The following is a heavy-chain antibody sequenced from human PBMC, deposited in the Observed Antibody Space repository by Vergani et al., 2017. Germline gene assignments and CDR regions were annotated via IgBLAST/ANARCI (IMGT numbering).Heavy chain of an antibody. D-gene: IGHD3-3*01. V-gene: IGHV1-18*04. CDR3: ARKVDYDFWSGYYGFDP. J-gene: IGHJ5*02. CDR2: ISAYNGNT. CDR1: GYTFTSYG. Sequence: QVQLVQSGAEVKTPGASVKVSCKASGYTFTSYGISWVRQAPGQGLEWMGWISAYNGNTNYAQKLQGRVTMTTDTSTSTAYMELRSLRSDDTAVYYCARKVDYDFWSGYYGFDPWGQGTLVTVSS.